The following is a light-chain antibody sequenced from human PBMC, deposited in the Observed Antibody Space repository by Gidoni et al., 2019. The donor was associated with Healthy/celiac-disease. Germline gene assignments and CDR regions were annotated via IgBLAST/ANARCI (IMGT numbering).Light chain of an antibody. CDR2: AAS. J-gene: IGKJ1*01. Sequence: QMTQSPSSLSASVGDRVTITCRASQGIRNSLAWYQQKPGKAPKLLLYAASRLERWVPSRFTGSGSGTDYTLNISSLQPEDFATYYCQQYYSTPPWTCGQGTKVEIK. CDR1: QGIRNS. V-gene: IGKV1-NL1*01. CDR3: QQYYSTPPWT.